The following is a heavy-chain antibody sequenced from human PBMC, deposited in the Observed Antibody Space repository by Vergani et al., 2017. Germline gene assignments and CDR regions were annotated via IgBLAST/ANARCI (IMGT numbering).Heavy chain of an antibody. D-gene: IGHD6-6*01. CDR2: IIPNFGTA. CDR3: ATVVGYSSSSDACDI. V-gene: IGHV1-69*06. J-gene: IGHJ3*02. Sequence: QVQLVQSGAEVKKPGSSVKVSCKASGGTFSSYAISWVRQAPGQGLEGMGGIIPNFGTANYAQKFQGRVTITADKSTRTAYMELRRRRSEDKAVYYCATVVGYSSSSDACDIWGQGTMVTVSS. CDR1: GGTFSSYA.